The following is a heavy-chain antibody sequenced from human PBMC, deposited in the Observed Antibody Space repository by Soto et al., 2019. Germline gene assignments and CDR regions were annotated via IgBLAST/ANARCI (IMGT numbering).Heavy chain of an antibody. J-gene: IGHJ5*02. CDR3: ATEGYSSSWYRFDP. Sequence: ASVKVSCKVSGYTLTEFSMHWVRQALGKGLEWMGGFDPEDGETIYAQKFQGRVTMTEDTSTDTAYMELSSLRSEDTAVYYCATEGYSSSWYRFDPWGQGTLVTVSS. D-gene: IGHD6-13*01. CDR2: FDPEDGET. CDR1: GYTLTEFS. V-gene: IGHV1-24*01.